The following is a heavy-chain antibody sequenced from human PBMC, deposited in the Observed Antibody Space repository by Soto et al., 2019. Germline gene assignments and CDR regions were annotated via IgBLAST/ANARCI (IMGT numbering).Heavy chain of an antibody. CDR3: ASPVEGSTTSCSR. CDR2: ISSSSNSI. V-gene: IGHV3-48*01. Sequence: VQLVESGGGLVQPGGSLRLSCAASGFTFSSYSMNWVRQAPGKGLEWVSYISSSSNSIYYADSVKGRFTISRDNAKNSLHLQMNSLRAEDTAVYYCASPVEGSTTSCSRWGQGTLVIVSS. CDR1: GFTFSSYS. D-gene: IGHD2-2*01. J-gene: IGHJ4*02.